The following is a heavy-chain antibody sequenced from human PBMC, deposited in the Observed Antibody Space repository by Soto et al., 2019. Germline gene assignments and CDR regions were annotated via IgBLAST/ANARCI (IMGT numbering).Heavy chain of an antibody. D-gene: IGHD2-8*02. Sequence: GGSLRLSCEAPGFVFTNFWMHWVRQAPGKGLEWVSTILVDGRTFYVDSVKGRFTISRNSSQDTVYLQMDSLTAGDTALYYCAKATATGGGAFDICGQGTMVTVSS. CDR1: GFVFTNFW. CDR2: ILVDGRT. J-gene: IGHJ3*02. V-gene: IGHV3-23*01. CDR3: AKATATGGGAFDI.